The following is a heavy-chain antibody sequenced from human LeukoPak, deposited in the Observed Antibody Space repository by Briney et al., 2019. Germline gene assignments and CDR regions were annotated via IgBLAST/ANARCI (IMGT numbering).Heavy chain of an antibody. CDR2: MSRDGSNK. V-gene: IGHV3-30*18. D-gene: IGHD6-19*01. CDR1: GFTFSSYA. Sequence: GGSLRLSCAASGFTFSSYAMHWVRQAPGKGLEWVAVMSRDGSNKYYGDSVKGRFTISRDNSKNTLYLQMNSLRAEDTAVYYCAKLDSSGWSRPFDYWGQGTLVTVSS. CDR3: AKLDSSGWSRPFDY. J-gene: IGHJ4*02.